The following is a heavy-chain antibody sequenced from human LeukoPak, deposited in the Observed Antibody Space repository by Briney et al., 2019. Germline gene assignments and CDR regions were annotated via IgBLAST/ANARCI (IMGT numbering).Heavy chain of an antibody. D-gene: IGHD3-10*01. V-gene: IGHV4-59*04. CDR2: IYYSGST. CDR1: GGSISSYY. Sequence: SETLSLTCTVSGGSISSYYWSWIRQPPGKGLEWIGYIYYSGSTYYNPSLKSRVTISVDTSMNQFSLKLSSVTAADTAVYYCARKGVRGVIGYWGQGTLVTVSS. CDR3: ARKGVRGVIGY. J-gene: IGHJ4*02.